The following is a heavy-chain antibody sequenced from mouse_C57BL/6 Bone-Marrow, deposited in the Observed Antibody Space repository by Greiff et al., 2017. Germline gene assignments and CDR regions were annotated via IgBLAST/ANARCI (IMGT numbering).Heavy chain of an antibody. CDR1: GYTFTDYY. J-gene: IGHJ2*01. Sequence: VQLQQSGPVLVKPGASVKMSCKASGYTFTDYYMNWVKQSHGKSLEWIGVINPYNGGTSYNQKFKGKATLTVDKSSSTAYMELNSLTSEDSAVYYCARLLRSFLDYWGQGTTLTVSS. CDR3: ARLLRSFLDY. CDR2: INPYNGGT. D-gene: IGHD1-1*01. V-gene: IGHV1-19*01.